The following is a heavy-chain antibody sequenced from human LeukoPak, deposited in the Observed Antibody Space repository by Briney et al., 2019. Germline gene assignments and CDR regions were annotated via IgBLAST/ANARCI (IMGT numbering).Heavy chain of an antibody. CDR3: ARGGTSLRDFDY. J-gene: IGHJ4*02. D-gene: IGHD1-1*01. V-gene: IGHV4-59*12. CDR1: GGSISSYY. CDR2: IYYSGST. Sequence: SETLSLTCTVSGGSISSYYWSWIRQPPGKGLEWIGYIYYSGSTNYSPSLKSRVTISVDTSKNQFSLKLRSVTAADTAVYYCARGGTSLRDFDYWGQGMLVTVSS.